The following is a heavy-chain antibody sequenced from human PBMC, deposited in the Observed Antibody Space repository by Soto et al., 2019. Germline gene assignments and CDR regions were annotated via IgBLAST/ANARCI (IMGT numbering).Heavy chain of an antibody. CDR2: LSGSGGST. CDR3: AKGLRFFDWLLKLDFDY. CDR1: GFTFSSYA. J-gene: IGHJ4*02. D-gene: IGHD3-9*01. V-gene: IGHV3-23*01. Sequence: EVQLLESGGGLVQPGGSLRLSCAASGFTFSSYAMSWFRQAPGKGLEWVSALSGSGGSTYYADSVKGRFTISRDNSKNTLYLQMNSLRAEDTAVYYCAKGLRFFDWLLKLDFDYWGQGTLVTVSS.